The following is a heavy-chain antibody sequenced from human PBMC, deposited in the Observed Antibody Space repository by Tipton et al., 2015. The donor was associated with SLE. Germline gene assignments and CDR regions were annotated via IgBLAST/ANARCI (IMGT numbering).Heavy chain of an antibody. CDR1: GFTFSSYW. CDR3: AIRGATTSRNFDY. V-gene: IGHV3-7*03. CDR2: IKQDGSEK. D-gene: IGHD1-26*01. J-gene: IGHJ4*02. Sequence: GSLRLSCAASGFTFSSYWMSWVRQAPGKGLEWVANIKQDGSEKYYVDSVKGRFTISRDNAKNSLYLQMNSLRAEDTALYYCAIRGATTSRNFDYWGQGTLVTVSS.